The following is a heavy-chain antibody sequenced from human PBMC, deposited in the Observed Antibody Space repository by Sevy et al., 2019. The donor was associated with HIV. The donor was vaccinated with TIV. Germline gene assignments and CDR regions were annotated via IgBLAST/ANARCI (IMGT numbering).Heavy chain of an antibody. CDR3: ARGPPDGSYDYFDS. Sequence: GGSLRLSCAASGFTFNNYNMNWVRQAPRKGLEWVSSLSGSSNYIYYAESLKGRFIISRDNAKDTLYLQMNSLRADDSAVYYCARGPPDGSYDYFDSWGQGTLVTVSS. D-gene: IGHD3-10*01. J-gene: IGHJ4*02. V-gene: IGHV3-21*06. CDR2: LSGSSNYI. CDR1: GFTFNNYN.